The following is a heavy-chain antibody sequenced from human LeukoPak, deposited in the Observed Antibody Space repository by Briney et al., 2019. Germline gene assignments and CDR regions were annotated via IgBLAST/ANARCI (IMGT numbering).Heavy chain of an antibody. J-gene: IGHJ4*02. CDR2: ISGSGGDT. D-gene: IGHD4-23*01. CDR3: AKDLGSVVTPPSLDF. Sequence: GGSLRLSCAASGFTFSSYAMSWVRQAPGKRLEWVSAISGSGGDTYYADSVKGRFTISRDNSKNTLYLQMSSLRAEDTAVYYCAKDLGSVVTPPSLDFWGQGTLVTVSS. CDR1: GFTFSSYA. V-gene: IGHV3-23*01.